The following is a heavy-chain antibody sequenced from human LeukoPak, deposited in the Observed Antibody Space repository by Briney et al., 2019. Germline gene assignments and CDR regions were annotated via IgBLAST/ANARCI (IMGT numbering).Heavy chain of an antibody. CDR1: GGSISSYY. CDR3: ARADTGWFDP. D-gene: IGHD6-19*01. V-gene: IGHV4-59*01. J-gene: IGHJ5*02. CDR2: ISYSGST. Sequence: PSETLSLTCTVSGGSISSYYWSWIRQPPGKGLEWIGYISYSGSTNYNPSLNSRVTISVDTSKNQFSLKLSSVTAADTGVYYCARADTGWFDPWGQGTLVTVSS.